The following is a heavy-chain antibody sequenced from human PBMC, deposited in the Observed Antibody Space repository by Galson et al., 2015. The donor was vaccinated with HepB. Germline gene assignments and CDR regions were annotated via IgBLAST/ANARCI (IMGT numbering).Heavy chain of an antibody. V-gene: IGHV3-11*01. CDR1: GFTFSDYY. CDR2: ISSSGSTI. Sequence: SLRLSCAASGFTFSDYYMSWIRQAPGKGLEWVSYISSSGSTIYYADSVKGRFTISRDNAKNSLYLQMNSLRAEDTAVYYCAREGATWELLGPYYYYYGMDVWGQGTTVTVSS. CDR3: AREGATWELLGPYYYYYGMDV. D-gene: IGHD1-26*01. J-gene: IGHJ6*02.